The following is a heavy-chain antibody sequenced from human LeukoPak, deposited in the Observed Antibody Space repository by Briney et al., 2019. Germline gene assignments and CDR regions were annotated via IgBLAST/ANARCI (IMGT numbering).Heavy chain of an antibody. CDR1: GGSIRSHY. D-gene: IGHD6-19*01. CDR3: ARHPTGRGGGWYFFDY. Sequence: SETLSLTCTGSGGSIRSHYWSLIRLPPGKGLGGGGYIYYSGSTDYNPSLKSRVTMSVDTSKNQLSLRLTSVTAADTAPYYCARHPTGRGGGWYFFDYWGQGILVTVSS. CDR2: IYYSGST. J-gene: IGHJ4*02. V-gene: IGHV4-59*08.